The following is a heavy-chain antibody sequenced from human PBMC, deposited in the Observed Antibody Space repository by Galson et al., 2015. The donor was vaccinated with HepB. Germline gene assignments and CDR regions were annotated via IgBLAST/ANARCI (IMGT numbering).Heavy chain of an antibody. V-gene: IGHV2-5*01. CDR3: ARTYSSSWYVGYFQH. J-gene: IGHJ1*01. D-gene: IGHD2-2*01. CDR2: IYWNDDK. Sequence: PALVKPTQTLTLTCAFSGFSLNTSGVGVGWIRQPPGKTPEWLALIYWNDDKRYSPSLKTRLTITKDTSKNQVVFTMTNMDPVDTATYYCARTYSSSWYVGYFQHWGQGSLVTVSS. CDR1: GFSLNTSGVG.